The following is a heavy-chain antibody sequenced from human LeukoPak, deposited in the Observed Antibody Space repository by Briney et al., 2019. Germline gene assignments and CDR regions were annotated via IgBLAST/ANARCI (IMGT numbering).Heavy chain of an antibody. CDR1: GCSISSGGYY. Sequence: KASETLSLTCTVSGCSISSGGYYWSWIRQHPGKGLEWIVYIYYSGSTYYNPSLQRLVTITVEPTKNQFSLKLSSVTAADTAVYYCARTVNWNDGGYFDYWGQGTRVSVSS. J-gene: IGHJ4*02. V-gene: IGHV4-31*01. CDR2: IYYSGST. D-gene: IGHD1-1*01. CDR3: ARTVNWNDGGYFDY.